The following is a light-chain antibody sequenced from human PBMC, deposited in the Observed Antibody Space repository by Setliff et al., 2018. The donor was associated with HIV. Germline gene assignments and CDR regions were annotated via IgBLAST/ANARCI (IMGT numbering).Light chain of an antibody. CDR3: CSYASYSTYV. V-gene: IGLV2-23*02. CDR2: EVT. J-gene: IGLJ1*01. Sequence: QSALTRPASVSGSPGQSITISCTGTSSDVGNYNLVSWYQQHPGKAPKIMIYEVTKRPSGVSDRFSGSKSGNTASLTISWLQADDEADYYCCSYASYSTYVFGSGTKVTVL. CDR1: SSDVGNYNL.